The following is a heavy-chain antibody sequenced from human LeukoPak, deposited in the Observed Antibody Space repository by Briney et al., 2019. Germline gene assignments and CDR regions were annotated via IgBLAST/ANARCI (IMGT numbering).Heavy chain of an antibody. J-gene: IGHJ4*02. CDR1: GGTLSSYA. CDR2: IIPIFGTA. D-gene: IGHD3-16*02. V-gene: IGHV1-69*13. CDR3: AREGLIKNFDY. Sequence: ASVKVSCKASGGTLSSYAISWVRQAPGQGLEWMGGIIPIFGTANYAQKFQGRVTITADESTSTAYMELSSLRSEDTAVYYCAREGLIKNFDYWGQGTLVTVSS.